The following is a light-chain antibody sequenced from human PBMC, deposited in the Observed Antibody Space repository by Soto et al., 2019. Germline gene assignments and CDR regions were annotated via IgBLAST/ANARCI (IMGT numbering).Light chain of an antibody. V-gene: IGKV3-20*01. CDR2: GAS. CDR1: QSVSSSY. J-gene: IGKJ5*01. CDR3: QQYDSLPIT. Sequence: EIVLTQSPGTLSLSPGERATLSCRASQSVSSSYLAWYQQKPGQPPRLLIYGASSRATGIPDRFSGSGSGTDFTLTISRLEPEDFAVFYCQQYDSLPITFGQGTRLETK.